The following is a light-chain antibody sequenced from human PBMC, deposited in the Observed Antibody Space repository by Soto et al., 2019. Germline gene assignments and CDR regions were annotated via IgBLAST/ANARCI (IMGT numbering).Light chain of an antibody. J-gene: IGKJ5*01. CDR3: QHSYNTPIF. CDR2: AAS. V-gene: IGKV1-39*01. Sequence: DIQMTQSASSLSAAVGDRVTITCRASQSISSYLNWYQQKPGKAPKLLIYAASSLQSGVPSRFSGSGSGTDFTLTISSLQPEDFATYYCQHSYNTPIFFGQGTRLEIK. CDR1: QSISSY.